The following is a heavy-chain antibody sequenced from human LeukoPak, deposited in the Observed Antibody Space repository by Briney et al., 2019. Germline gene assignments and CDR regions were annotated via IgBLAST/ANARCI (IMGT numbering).Heavy chain of an antibody. CDR1: GYTFTGYY. CDR3: VRFVDTAMVPFDY. D-gene: IGHD5-18*01. CDR2: ISAYNGNT. V-gene: IGHV1-18*04. J-gene: IGHJ4*02. Sequence: GASVKVSCKASGYTFTGYYMHWVRQAPGQGLEWMGWISAYNGNTNYAQKLQGRVTMTTDTSTSTAYMELRSLRSDDTAVYYCVRFVDTAMVPFDYWGQGTLVTVSS.